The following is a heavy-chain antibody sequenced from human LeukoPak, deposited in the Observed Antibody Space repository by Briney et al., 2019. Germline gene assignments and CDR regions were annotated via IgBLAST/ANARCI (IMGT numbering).Heavy chain of an antibody. CDR1: GGSISSNYY. D-gene: IGHD6-19*01. CDR2: MYYGGST. V-gene: IGHV4-39*01. CDR3: ARHPGSSGWYASDYFDY. J-gene: IGHJ4*02. Sequence: SETLSLTCTVSGGSISSNYYWAWIRQPPGKGLEWIGSMYYGGSTYYDPSHKSRVAMFIDTAKSQFSLRLTSVTAADTAVFYCARHPGSSGWYASDYFDYWGQGILVTVSS.